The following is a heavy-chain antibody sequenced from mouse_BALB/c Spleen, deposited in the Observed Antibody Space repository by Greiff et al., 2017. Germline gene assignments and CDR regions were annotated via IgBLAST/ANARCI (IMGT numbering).Heavy chain of an antibody. CDR2: IWGDGST. V-gene: IGHV2-6-7*01. D-gene: IGHD2-4*01. CDR3: AREGDDYDRDWFAY. Sequence: VMLVESGPGLVAPSQSLSITCTVSGFSLTGYGVNWVRQPPGKGLEWLGMIWGDGSTDYNSALKSRLSISKDNSKSQVFLKMNSLQTDDTARYYCAREGDDYDRDWFAYWGQGTLVTVSA. CDR1: GFSLTGYG. J-gene: IGHJ3*01.